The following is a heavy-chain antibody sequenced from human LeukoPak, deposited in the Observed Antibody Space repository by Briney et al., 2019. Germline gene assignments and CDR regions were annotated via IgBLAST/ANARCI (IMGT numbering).Heavy chain of an antibody. J-gene: IGHJ4*01. D-gene: IGHD3/OR15-3a*01. CDR3: ARLVFGRRAGGTH. CDR2: IYYSGST. V-gene: IGHV4-39*02. Sequence: TSETLSLTCTVSGGSISSSSYYWGWIRQPPGKGLEWIGSIYYSGSTYYNPSLKSRVTISVDTSKNHFSLKLRSVTAADTAVYYCARLVFGRRAGGTHWGQGTLVIVSS. CDR1: GGSISSSSYY.